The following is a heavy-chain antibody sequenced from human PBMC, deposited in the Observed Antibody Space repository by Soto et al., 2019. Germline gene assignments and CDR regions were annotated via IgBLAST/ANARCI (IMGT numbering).Heavy chain of an antibody. Sequence: SETLSLTCTVSGGSISSSSYYWGWIRQPPGKGLEWIGSIYYSGSTYYNPSLKSRVTISVDTSKNQFSLKLSSVTAADTAVYCCARSVRVASPLYYFDYWGQGTLVTVSS. CDR2: IYYSGST. V-gene: IGHV4-39*01. CDR1: GGSISSSSYY. D-gene: IGHD3-3*01. J-gene: IGHJ4*02. CDR3: ARSVRVASPLYYFDY.